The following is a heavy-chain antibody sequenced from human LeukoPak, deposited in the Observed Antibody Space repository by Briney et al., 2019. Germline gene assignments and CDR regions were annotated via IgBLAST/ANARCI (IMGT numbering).Heavy chain of an antibody. J-gene: IGHJ4*02. CDR3: ARELPGHGYNSGDFDY. Sequence: GGSLRLSCAASGFSFSDYWMTWVRQAPGKGLEWVANIKEDGSKKYYVDSVKGRFTISRDNAKNSLYLQMNSLRAEDTAVYYCARELPGHGYNSGDFDYWGQGTLVTVSS. D-gene: IGHD5-24*01. V-gene: IGHV3-7*01. CDR2: IKEDGSKK. CDR1: GFSFSDYW.